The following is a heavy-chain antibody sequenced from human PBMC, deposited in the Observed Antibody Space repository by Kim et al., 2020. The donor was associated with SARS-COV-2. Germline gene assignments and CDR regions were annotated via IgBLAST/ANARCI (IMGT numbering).Heavy chain of an antibody. CDR2: IYYSGST. CDR1: GGSISSGGYY. J-gene: IGHJ4*02. D-gene: IGHD2-2*01. V-gene: IGHV4-31*03. CDR3: ARGRCSSTSCCHEDY. Sequence: SETLSLTCTVSGGSISSGGYYWSWIRQHPGKGLEWIGYIYYSGSTYYNPSLKSRVTISVDTSKNQFSLKLSSVTAADTAVYYCARGRCSSTSCCHEDYWGQGTLVTVSS.